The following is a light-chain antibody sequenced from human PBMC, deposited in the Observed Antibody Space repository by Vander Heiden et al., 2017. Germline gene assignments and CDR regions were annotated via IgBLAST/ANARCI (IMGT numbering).Light chain of an antibody. CDR1: KLGDKY. V-gene: IGLV3-1*01. CDR2: QDS. J-gene: IGLJ2*01. CDR3: QAWANSTVV. Sequence: SYELTQSPSVSVSPGQTATVTCSGDKLGDKYACWYQQRAGQSPVLVIYQDSKRPSGIPERFSGSNSGNTATLTISGTQAMDEADYYCQAWANSTVVFGGGTKLTVL.